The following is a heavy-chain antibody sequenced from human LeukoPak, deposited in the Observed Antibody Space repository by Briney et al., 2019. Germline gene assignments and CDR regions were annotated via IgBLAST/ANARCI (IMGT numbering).Heavy chain of an antibody. CDR3: TRDGGYGMDV. J-gene: IGHJ6*02. CDR2: IKNKAKSYTT. V-gene: IGHV3-72*01. CDR1: GFTVSSNY. D-gene: IGHD3-16*01. Sequence: PGGSLRLSCAASGFTVSSNYMSWVRQAPGKGLEWVGRIKNKAKSYTTEYAASVDGRFTISRDDSKNSLYLQMNSLKTEDTALYYCTRDGGYGMDVWGQGTTVTVSS.